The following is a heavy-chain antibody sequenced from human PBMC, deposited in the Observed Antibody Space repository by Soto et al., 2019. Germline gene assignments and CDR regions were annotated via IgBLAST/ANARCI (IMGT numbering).Heavy chain of an antibody. Sequence: QVQLQESGPGLVKPSQTLSLTCTVSGGSISSGGYYWSWIRQHPGKGLEWIGYIYYSGSTYYNPSLTGRVTISVVTSKNQCSLKLSSVTAADTAVYYCARDLAAAGSSDYYYYGMDVWGQGTTVTVSS. CDR3: ARDLAAAGSSDYYYYGMDV. D-gene: IGHD6-13*01. J-gene: IGHJ6*02. CDR2: IYYSGST. V-gene: IGHV4-31*03. CDR1: GGSISSGGYY.